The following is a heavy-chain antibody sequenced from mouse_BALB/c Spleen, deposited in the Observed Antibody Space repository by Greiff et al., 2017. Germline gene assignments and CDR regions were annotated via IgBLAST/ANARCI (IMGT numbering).Heavy chain of an antibody. V-gene: IGHV1-5*01. CDR3: TRGGNSLLRPHWYFDV. Sequence: EVQLQQSGTVLARPGASVKMSCKASGYSFTSYWMHWVKQRPGQGLEWIGAIYPGNSDTSYNQKFKGKAKLTAVTSASTAYMELSSLTNEDSAVYYCTRGGNSLLRPHWYFDVWGAGTTVTVSS. D-gene: IGHD1-2*01. CDR1: GYSFTSYW. CDR2: IYPGNSDT. J-gene: IGHJ1*01.